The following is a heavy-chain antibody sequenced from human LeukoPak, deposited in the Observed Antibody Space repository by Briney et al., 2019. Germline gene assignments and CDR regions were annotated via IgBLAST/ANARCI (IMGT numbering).Heavy chain of an antibody. CDR3: TRGGTRSSMFWNY. V-gene: IGHV3-7*01. J-gene: IGHJ4*02. Sequence: GGFLRLSCAASGFTFSTYWMYWVRQAPGKGLEWVANIKQDGSHKYYVDSVKGRFAISRDNAKNSLYLQMNSLRAEDTAWYYCTRGGTRSSMFWNYWGQGTLVTVSS. CDR1: GFTFSTYW. CDR2: IKQDGSHK. D-gene: IGHD3-3*01.